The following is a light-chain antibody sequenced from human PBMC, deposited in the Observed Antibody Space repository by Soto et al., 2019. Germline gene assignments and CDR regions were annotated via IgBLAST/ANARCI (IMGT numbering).Light chain of an antibody. CDR3: YSFAGSTTFSYV. CDR2: EGT. J-gene: IGLJ1*01. V-gene: IGLV2-23*03. CDR1: SSDVVTYNL. Sequence: QSALTQPASVSGSPGQSISISCTGTSSDVVTYNLVSWYQQHPGKAPTVLIYEGTKRPSGVSNRFSGSKSGNTASLTISRLQTEDEADYYCYSFAGSTTFSYVFGPGTKVTVL.